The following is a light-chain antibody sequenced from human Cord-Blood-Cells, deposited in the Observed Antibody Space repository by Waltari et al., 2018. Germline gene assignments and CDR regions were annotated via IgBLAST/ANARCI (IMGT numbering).Light chain of an antibody. J-gene: IGKJ4*01. CDR1: QGISSA. CDR3: QQFNSYPPALS. CDR2: DAS. Sequence: AIQLTQSPSSLSASVGDRVTITCRASQGISSALAWYQHKPGKAPTLLIYDASSLERGVPARFSGSGSGTDFALTISSLQPEDFATDYCQQFNSYPPALSFGGGTKVEIK. V-gene: IGKV1-13*02.